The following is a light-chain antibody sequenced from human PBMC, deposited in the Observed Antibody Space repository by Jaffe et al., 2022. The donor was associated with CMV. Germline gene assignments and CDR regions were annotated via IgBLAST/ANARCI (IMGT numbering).Light chain of an antibody. CDR3: HQYGTSPQT. J-gene: IGKJ1*01. CDR2: STS. V-gene: IGKV3-20*01. Sequence: EIVLTQSPGTLSLSPGEGATLSCRASQNVISNFLAWYQQKLGQAPRLLIHSTSTRASGVPDRFSGGGSGTDFKLIISRLEPEDFAVYYCHQYGTSPQTFGQGTKVEVK. CDR1: QNVISNF.